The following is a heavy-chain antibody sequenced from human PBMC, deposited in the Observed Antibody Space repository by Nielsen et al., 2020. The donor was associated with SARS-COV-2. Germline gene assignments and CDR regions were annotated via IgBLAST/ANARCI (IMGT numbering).Heavy chain of an antibody. Sequence: GESLKTSCAASGFTFSSYGMHWVRQAPGKGLEWVAVISYDGSNKYYADSVKGRFTISRDNSKNTLYLQMNSLRAEDTAVYYCAKDFRVARSQVYYYYYGMDVWGQGTTVTVSS. CDR3: AKDFRVARSQVYYYYYGMDV. V-gene: IGHV3-30*18. CDR1: GFTFSSYG. CDR2: ISYDGSNK. J-gene: IGHJ6*02. D-gene: IGHD5-12*01.